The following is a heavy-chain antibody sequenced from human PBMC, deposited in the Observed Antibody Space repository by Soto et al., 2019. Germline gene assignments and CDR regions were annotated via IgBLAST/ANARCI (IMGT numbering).Heavy chain of an antibody. V-gene: IGHV5-10-1*01. Sequence: VESLTLSCTVSVYIFTSYWISWVRQRAWEGLYFLGRIDPSDSYTNYSPSFQGHVTISADKSISTAYLQWSSLKASDTAMYYCARQYCSGGSCYSVYYYGMDVWGQGTTVTVSS. CDR3: ARQYCSGGSCYSVYYYGMDV. J-gene: IGHJ6*02. CDR1: VYIFTSYW. CDR2: IDPSDSYT. D-gene: IGHD2-15*01.